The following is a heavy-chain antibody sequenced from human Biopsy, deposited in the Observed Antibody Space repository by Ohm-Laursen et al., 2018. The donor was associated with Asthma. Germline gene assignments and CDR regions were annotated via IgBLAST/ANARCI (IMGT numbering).Heavy chain of an antibody. Sequence: TLSLTWTVSGASITTSPSYWGWLRLLPGKGLEWIGCIYYSGETFFNPSLKNPLFMSLDSSKNQFSLKMTSVIVADTAVYFCARNLPGCTYGPFEDWGQGTLVTVSS. CDR2: IYYSGET. D-gene: IGHD5-18*01. CDR3: ARNLPGCTYGPFED. CDR1: GASITTSPSY. J-gene: IGHJ4*02. V-gene: IGHV4-31*01.